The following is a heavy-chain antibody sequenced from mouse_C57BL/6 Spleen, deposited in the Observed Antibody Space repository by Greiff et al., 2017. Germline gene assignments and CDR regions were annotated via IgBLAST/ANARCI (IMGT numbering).Heavy chain of an antibody. CDR2: IDPEDGET. V-gene: IGHV14-2*01. Sequence: VQLQQSGAELVKPGASVKLSCTASGFNIKDYYMHWVKQRTEQGLEWIGRIDPEDGETKYAPKFQGKATITADASSNTAYLQLSSRTAEDTAVYYCSRADGYDEDYAMDYWGQGTSVTVSS. D-gene: IGHD2-2*01. CDR3: SRADGYDEDYAMDY. CDR1: GFNIKDYY. J-gene: IGHJ4*01.